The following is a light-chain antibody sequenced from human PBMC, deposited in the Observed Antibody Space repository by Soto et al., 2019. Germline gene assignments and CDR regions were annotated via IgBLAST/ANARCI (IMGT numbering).Light chain of an antibody. CDR2: AAS. CDR3: QQDFNAPLT. CDR1: QAIRNF. J-gene: IGKJ4*01. Sequence: DIQMTQSPSSLSASVGDRVTITCRASQAIRNFLNWYQQKPGKAPKPLISAASTLRSGVPSTFSGSGSGTDFTLTISSLQPEDFATYYCQQDFNAPLTFGGGTKVEL. V-gene: IGKV1-39*01.